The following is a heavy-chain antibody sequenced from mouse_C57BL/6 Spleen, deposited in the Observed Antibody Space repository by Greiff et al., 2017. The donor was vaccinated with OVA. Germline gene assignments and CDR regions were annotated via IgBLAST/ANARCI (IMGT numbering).Heavy chain of an antibody. V-gene: IGHV1-26*01. D-gene: IGHD1-1*01. Sequence: EVKLQQSGPELVKPGASVKISCKASGYTFTDYYMNWVKQSHGKSLEWIGDINPNNGGTSYNQKFKGKATLTVDKSSSTAYMELRSLTSEDSAVYYCARSDYYGSSQYYAMDYWGQGTSVTVSS. J-gene: IGHJ4*01. CDR3: ARSDYYGSSQYYAMDY. CDR2: INPNNGGT. CDR1: GYTFTDYY.